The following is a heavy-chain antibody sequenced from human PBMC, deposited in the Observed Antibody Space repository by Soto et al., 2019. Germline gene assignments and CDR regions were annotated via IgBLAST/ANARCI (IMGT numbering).Heavy chain of an antibody. V-gene: IGHV1-69*06. CDR2: IIPIFGTA. D-gene: IGHD3-22*01. CDR3: AREGSGYSLGCFDP. Sequence: SVKVSCKASGGTFSSYAISWVRQAPGQGLEWMGGIIPIFGTANYAQKFQGRVTITADKSTSTAYMELSSLRSEDTAVYYCAREGSGYSLGCFDPWGQGTLVTVSS. CDR1: GGTFSSYA. J-gene: IGHJ5*02.